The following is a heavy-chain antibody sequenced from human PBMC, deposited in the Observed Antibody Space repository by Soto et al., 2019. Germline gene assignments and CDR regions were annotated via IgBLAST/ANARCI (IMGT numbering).Heavy chain of an antibody. D-gene: IGHD5-12*01. J-gene: IGHJ4*02. Sequence: SETLSLTCTVSGGSISSSTNYWGWIRQSPGKGLEWIGNIFYSGSIYYNLSLKGRVTISVDTSKNQFHLRLSSVTAADTAVYYCASFYSGYDYYFDYWGQGTLVTVSS. CDR3: ASFYSGYDYYFDY. V-gene: IGHV4-39*01. CDR1: GGSISSSTNY. CDR2: IFYSGSI.